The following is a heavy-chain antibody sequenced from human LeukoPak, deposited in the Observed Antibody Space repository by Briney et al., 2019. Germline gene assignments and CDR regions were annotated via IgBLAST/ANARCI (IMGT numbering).Heavy chain of an antibody. CDR2: TYYRSTCGH. Sequence: SHALSLTCAISAYRVTSNTDGWNWIRQSPSKGLEWLGRTYYRSTCGHDYALSVKSRITIAPDTSKTQFSLQLNSGTPEDTAVYYCARDILGEGSTCGPGNLVTVSS. CDR3: ARDILGEGST. CDR1: AYRVTSNTDG. J-gene: IGHJ5*02. V-gene: IGHV6-1*01.